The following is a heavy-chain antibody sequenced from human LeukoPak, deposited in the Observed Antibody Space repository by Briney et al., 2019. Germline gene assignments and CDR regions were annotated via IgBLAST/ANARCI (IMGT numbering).Heavy chain of an antibody. V-gene: IGHV1-46*01. CDR2: INPSGGST. CDR3: ARAGPIMITFGGVIAKNYYYYMDV. Sequence: ASVKVSCKASGYTFTSYYMHWVRQAPGQGLEWMGIINPSGGSTSYAQKFQGRVTMTRDTSTSTVYMELSSLRSEDTAVYYCARAGPIMITFGGVIAKNYYYYMDVWGKGTTVTVSS. J-gene: IGHJ6*03. CDR1: GYTFTSYY. D-gene: IGHD3-16*02.